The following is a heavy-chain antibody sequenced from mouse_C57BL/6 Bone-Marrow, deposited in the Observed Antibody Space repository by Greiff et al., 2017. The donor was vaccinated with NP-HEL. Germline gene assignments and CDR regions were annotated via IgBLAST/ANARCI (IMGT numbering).Heavy chain of an antibody. V-gene: IGHV1-74*01. CDR3: AITVTTVDYYAMDY. CDR2: IHPSDSDT. CDR1: GYTFTSYW. D-gene: IGHD1-1*01. Sequence: QVQLQQSGAELVKPGASVKVSCKASGYTFTSYWMHWVKQRPGQGLEWIGRIHPSDSDTNYNQKFKGKATLTVDKSSSTAYMQLSSLTSEDSAVYYCAITVTTVDYYAMDYWGQGTSVTVSS. J-gene: IGHJ4*01.